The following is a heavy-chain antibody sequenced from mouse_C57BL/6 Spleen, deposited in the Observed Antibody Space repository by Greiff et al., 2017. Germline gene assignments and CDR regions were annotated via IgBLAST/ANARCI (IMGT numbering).Heavy chain of an antibody. CDR3: ARRASFLYYAMDY. Sequence: VQLQQSGPELVKPGASVKISCKASGYTFTDYYMNWVKQSHGKSLEWIGDINPNNGGTSYNQKFKGKATLTVDTSSSTAYMELRSLTSEDSAVYYCARRASFLYYAMDYWGQGTSVTVSS. D-gene: IGHD3-3*01. CDR1: GYTFTDYY. CDR2: INPNNGGT. V-gene: IGHV1-26*01. J-gene: IGHJ4*01.